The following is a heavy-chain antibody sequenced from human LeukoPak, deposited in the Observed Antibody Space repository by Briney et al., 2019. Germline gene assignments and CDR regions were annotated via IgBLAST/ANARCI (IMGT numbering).Heavy chain of an antibody. CDR1: GFTFSSYG. CDR2: ISYDGSNK. CDR3: AKGAR. Sequence: PGGSLRLPCAASGFTFSSYGMHWVRQAPGKGLEWVAVISYDGSNKYYADSVKGRFTISRDNSKNTLYLQMNSLRAEDTAVYYCAKGARWGQGTLVTVSS. V-gene: IGHV3-30*18. J-gene: IGHJ4*02.